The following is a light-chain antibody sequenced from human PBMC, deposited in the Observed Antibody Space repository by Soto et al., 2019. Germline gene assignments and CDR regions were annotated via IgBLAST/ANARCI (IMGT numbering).Light chain of an antibody. V-gene: IGKV3-15*01. CDR2: GAS. J-gene: IGKJ1*01. CDR3: QQYNNWPWT. CDR1: QSVVSN. Sequence: EILVTQSPATLSVSPGERATLSCRASQSVVSNLAWYQQRPGQAPRILLYGASTRDSGIPASFSGSGSGTECTLTITSLQSEDFAVYYCQQYNNWPWTFGQGTKVDI.